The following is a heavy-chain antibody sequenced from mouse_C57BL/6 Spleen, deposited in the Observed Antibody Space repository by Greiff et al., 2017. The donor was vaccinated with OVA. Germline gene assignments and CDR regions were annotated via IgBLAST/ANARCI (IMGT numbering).Heavy chain of an antibody. CDR1: GYTFTSYW. D-gene: IGHD1-1*01. V-gene: IGHV1-69*01. CDR2: IDPSDGYT. Sequence: QVHVKQPGAELVMPGASVKLSCKASGYTFTSYWMHWVKQRPGQGLEWIGEIDPSDGYTNYNQKFKGKSTLTVDKSSSTAYMQLSSLTSEDSAVYDGARSITTVHWYFDVWGTGTTVTVSS. CDR3: ARSITTVHWYFDV. J-gene: IGHJ1*03.